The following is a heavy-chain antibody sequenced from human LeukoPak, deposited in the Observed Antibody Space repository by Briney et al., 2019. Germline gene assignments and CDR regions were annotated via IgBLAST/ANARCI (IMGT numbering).Heavy chain of an antibody. CDR1: GYTFTSYD. D-gene: IGHD4-17*01. CDR3: AGRVYGDYSEDY. J-gene: IGHJ4*02. CDR2: TNPNSGNT. Sequence: GASVKVSCKASGYTFTSYDINWVRQATGQGLEWMGWTNPNSGNTGYAQKFQGRVTMTRNTSISTAYMELSSLRSEDTAVYYCAGRVYGDYSEDYWGQGTLVTVSS. V-gene: IGHV1-8*01.